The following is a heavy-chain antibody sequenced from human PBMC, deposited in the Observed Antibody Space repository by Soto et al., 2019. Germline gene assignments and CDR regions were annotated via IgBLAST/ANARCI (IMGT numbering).Heavy chain of an antibody. CDR1: GGTFSSNS. CDR2: VIPLFNTA. J-gene: IGHJ4*02. CDR3: TSDRGLLGHDK. D-gene: IGHD2-8*02. V-gene: IGHV1-69*14. Sequence: QVQLVQSGAEVTKPGSSVKVTCKASGGTFSSNSISWVRQAPGQGREWIGGVIPLFNTAKYAQKFPGRVMAAADTSSNTPYMDLRGRIFEETAVYYCTSDRGLLGHDKWGQGTGVTV.